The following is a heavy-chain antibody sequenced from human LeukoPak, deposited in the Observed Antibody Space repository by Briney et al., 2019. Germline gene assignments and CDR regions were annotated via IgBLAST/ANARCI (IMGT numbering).Heavy chain of an antibody. CDR2: IKQDGRDK. V-gene: IGHV3-7*01. CDR3: ARGGAKGSFDY. J-gene: IGHJ4*02. CDR1: GFKFGTFW. Sequence: GGSLRLSCAVSGFKFGTFWMSWVRQAPGKGLEWVANIKQDGRDKYYVASVKGRFPISRDNVKNSLYLQMNSLRVEDTSVYYCARGGAKGSFDYWGQGTLVTVSS.